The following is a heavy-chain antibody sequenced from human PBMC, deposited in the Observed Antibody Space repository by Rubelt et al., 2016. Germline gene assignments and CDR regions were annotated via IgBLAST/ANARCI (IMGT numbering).Heavy chain of an antibody. Sequence: QVQLVESGGGVVQPGRSLRLSCAASGFTFSSYGMHWVRQAPGKGLGWVALISYDGSNKYYADSGKGRLTISRDNSKNTLYLQMNTLRAEDTALYYCAKDYLGASQSFDYWGQGTLVTVSS. CDR3: AKDYLGASQSFDY. CDR2: ISYDGSNK. D-gene: IGHD3-16*01. V-gene: IGHV3-30*18. CDR1: GFTFSSYG. J-gene: IGHJ4*02.